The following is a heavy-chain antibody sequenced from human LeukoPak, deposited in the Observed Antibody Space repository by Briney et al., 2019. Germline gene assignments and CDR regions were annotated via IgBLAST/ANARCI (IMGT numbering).Heavy chain of an antibody. Sequence: GGSLRLSCAASGFTFSNYAMSWVRQAPGRGLEWVSTIGGSASGSDTYYADSVRGRFIISRDNSKNTLSLQMNSLRAEDTAVYYCAQDRVPGTSPKLDYWGRGTLVSVSS. CDR2: IGGSASGSDT. J-gene: IGHJ4*02. V-gene: IGHV3-23*01. D-gene: IGHD1-7*01. CDR1: GFTFSNYA. CDR3: AQDRVPGTSPKLDY.